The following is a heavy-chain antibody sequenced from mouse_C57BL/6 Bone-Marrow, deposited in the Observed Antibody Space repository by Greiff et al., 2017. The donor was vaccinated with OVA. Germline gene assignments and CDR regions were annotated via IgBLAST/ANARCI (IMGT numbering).Heavy chain of an antibody. CDR1: GYTFTSYW. V-gene: IGHV1-5*01. Sequence: VQLQQSGTVLARPGASVKMSCKTSGYTFTSYWMHWVKQRPGQGLEWIGAIYPGNSDTSYNQQFKCKANLTAVTSASTAYMELSSLTNEDSAVYYCTRGGITTVVARYFDVWGTGTTVTVSS. CDR3: TRGGITTVVARYFDV. D-gene: IGHD1-1*01. CDR2: IYPGNSDT. J-gene: IGHJ1*03.